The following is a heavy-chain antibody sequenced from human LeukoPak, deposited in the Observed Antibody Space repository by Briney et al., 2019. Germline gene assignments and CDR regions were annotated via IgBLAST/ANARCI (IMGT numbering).Heavy chain of an antibody. V-gene: IGHV1-2*02. Sequence: ASVKVSCKASGGTFSSYAISWVRQAPGQGLEWMGWINPNSGGTNYAQKFQGRVTMTRDTSISTAYMELSRLRSDDTAVYYCARGRYCSGGSCYSGDYWGQGTLVTVSS. CDR1: GGTFSSYA. CDR2: INPNSGGT. J-gene: IGHJ4*02. D-gene: IGHD2-15*01. CDR3: ARGRYCSGGSCYSGDY.